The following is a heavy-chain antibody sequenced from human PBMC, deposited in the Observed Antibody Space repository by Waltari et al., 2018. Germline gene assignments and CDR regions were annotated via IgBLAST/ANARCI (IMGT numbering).Heavy chain of an antibody. CDR3: AREGNIAVAEY. CDR1: GFTFSSYW. V-gene: IGHV3-7*01. J-gene: IGHJ4*02. CDR2: IKQDGSEK. Sequence: EVQLVESGGGLVQPGGSLRLSCAASGFTFSSYWMSWVRQAPGKGLELVANIKQDGSEKDYVDSVKGRFTISRDNAKNSLYLQMNSLRAEDTAVYYCAREGNIAVAEYWGQGTLVTVSS. D-gene: IGHD6-19*01.